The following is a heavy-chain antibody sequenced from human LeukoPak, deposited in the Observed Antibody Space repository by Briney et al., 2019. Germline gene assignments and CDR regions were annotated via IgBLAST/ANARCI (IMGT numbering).Heavy chain of an antibody. CDR3: AKDRDFYYFDY. D-gene: IGHD2/OR15-2a*01. J-gene: IGHJ4*02. V-gene: IGHV3-23*01. Sequence: GGSLRLSCAASGFTFNNYPMSWVRQAPGKGLEWVSAISGSGGSTYYADSVKGRFTISRDNSKNTLYLQMNSLRAEDTAVYYCAKDRDFYYFDYWGQGTLVTVSS. CDR2: ISGSGGST. CDR1: GFTFNNYP.